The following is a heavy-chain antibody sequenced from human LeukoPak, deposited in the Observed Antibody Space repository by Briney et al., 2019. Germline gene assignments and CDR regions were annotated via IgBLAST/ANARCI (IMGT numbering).Heavy chain of an antibody. V-gene: IGHV4-39*01. CDR3: ARSNGHNWNYLGS. CDR1: GGSIGSISYY. CDR2: IYYTGTT. D-gene: IGHD1-7*01. J-gene: IGHJ4*02. Sequence: SETLSLTCTVSGGSIGSISYYWAWIRQPPGKGLEWIGSIYYTGTTYYSPSLKSRVTISVDTSKNQFSLKLTSVTAADTALYYCARSNGHNWNYLGSWGQGTLVTVSS.